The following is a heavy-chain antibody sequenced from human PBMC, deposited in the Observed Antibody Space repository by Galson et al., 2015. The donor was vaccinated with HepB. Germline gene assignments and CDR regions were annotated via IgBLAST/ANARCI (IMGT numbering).Heavy chain of an antibody. J-gene: IGHJ4*02. CDR1: GYTFTSYV. CDR2: INTNTGNP. V-gene: IGHV7-4-1*02. D-gene: IGHD3-3*01. Sequence: SVKVSCKASGYTFTSYVINWVRQAPGQGLEWMGWINTNTGNPMYAQGFTGRFVFSLDTSVSTAYLQIISLKAEDTAVYYCARDRPEPLRFLEWRRPYYFDDWGQGTLVAVSS. CDR3: ARDRPEPLRFLEWRRPYYFDD.